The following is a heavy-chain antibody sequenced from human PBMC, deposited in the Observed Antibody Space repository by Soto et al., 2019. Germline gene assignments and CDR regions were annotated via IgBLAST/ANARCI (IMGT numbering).Heavy chain of an antibody. V-gene: IGHV1-8*01. CDR2: VSPDSGST. CDR1: GYTFSGYD. CDR3: ARATELRYVEWSVYRGGNYAMDV. J-gene: IGHJ6*02. D-gene: IGHD3-3*01. Sequence: QVQLVQSGAEVKKPGASVRVSCKASGYTFSGYDINWVRQATGQGLEWMGWVSPDSGSTGYAGISQGRVTMPWDRSTTRAYMDLRSLTSADSAVYYGARATELRYVEWSVYRGGNYAMDVWGQGTTVTVSS.